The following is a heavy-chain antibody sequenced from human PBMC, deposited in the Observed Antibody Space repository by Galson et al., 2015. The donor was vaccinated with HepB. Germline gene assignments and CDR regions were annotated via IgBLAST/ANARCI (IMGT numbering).Heavy chain of an antibody. CDR3: ARTDCRSAGCFHYYGLDV. CDR1: GGSINSISYY. J-gene: IGHJ6*02. CDR2: IYYGGTT. Sequence: LSLTCTVSGGSINSISYYWGWIRQPPGRRLEWIATIYYGGTTYYNPSLRSRVTISVDTSKSRFSLRLSSVTAADTAVYYCARTDCRSAGCFHYYGLDVWGQGTTVTVAS. D-gene: IGHD2-2*01. V-gene: IGHV4-39*01.